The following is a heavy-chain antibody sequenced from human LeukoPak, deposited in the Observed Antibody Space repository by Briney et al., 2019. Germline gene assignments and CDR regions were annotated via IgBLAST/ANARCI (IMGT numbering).Heavy chain of an antibody. Sequence: GASARVSCKASVYTFTDYYLHWLRQAPGQGLEWMGWVNPKSGATNYAQRFQGRVTMTWQTSISTGNMELSSLRSDDTAVYYCARAYEYGWFDPWGQGTLVTVSS. J-gene: IGHJ5*02. CDR3: ARAYEYGWFDP. CDR1: VYTFTDYY. V-gene: IGHV1-2*02. CDR2: VNPKSGAT. D-gene: IGHD4/OR15-4a*01.